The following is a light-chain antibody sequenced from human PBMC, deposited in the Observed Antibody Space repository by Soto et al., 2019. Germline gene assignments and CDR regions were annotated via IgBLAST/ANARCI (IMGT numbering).Light chain of an antibody. CDR3: MQSLRTPHT. V-gene: IGKV2-28*01. CDR1: QSLLHSNGVNY. Sequence: DIVMTQSPLSLPVTPGEPASISCRSSQSLLHSNGVNYLDWFLQKPGQSPQVLIYLGSNRASGVPDRFSGSGSGTDFTLKISRVEADDVGVYYCMQSLRTPHTFGQGTKLEIK. J-gene: IGKJ2*01. CDR2: LGS.